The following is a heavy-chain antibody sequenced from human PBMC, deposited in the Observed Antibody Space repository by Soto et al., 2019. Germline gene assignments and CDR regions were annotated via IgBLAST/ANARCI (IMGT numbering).Heavy chain of an antibody. CDR1: GYTFTSYY. J-gene: IGHJ4*02. D-gene: IGHD5-18*01. Sequence: ASVKVSCKASGYTFTSYYMHWVRQAPGQGLEWMGIINPSGGSTSYAQKFQGRVTMTRDTSTSTVYMELRSLRSEDTAGDYCGIYLFLGIHLYLLXYWSQGTLVTVSS. CDR3: GIYLFLGIHLYLLXY. CDR2: INPSGGST. V-gene: IGHV1-46*01.